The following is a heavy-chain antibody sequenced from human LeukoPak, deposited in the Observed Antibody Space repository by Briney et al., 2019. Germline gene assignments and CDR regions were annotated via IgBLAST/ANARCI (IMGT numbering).Heavy chain of an antibody. CDR1: GGSFSGYY. CDR2: IYTSGST. J-gene: IGHJ6*02. V-gene: IGHV4-59*10. D-gene: IGHD1-26*01. CDR3: AAGLSLGNYYYYGMDV. Sequence: SETLSLTCAVYGGSFSGYYWSWIRQPAGKGLEWIGRIYTSGSTNYNPSLKSRVTMSVDTSKNQFSLKLSSVTAADTAVYYCAAGLSLGNYYYYGMDVWGQGTTVTVSS.